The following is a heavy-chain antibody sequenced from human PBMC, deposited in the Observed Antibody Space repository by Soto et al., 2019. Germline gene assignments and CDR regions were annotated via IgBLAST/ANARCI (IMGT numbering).Heavy chain of an antibody. J-gene: IGHJ4*02. CDR3: AKMNGPPH. Sequence: EVQLLESGGGLVQPGGSLRLSCAASGFTVSSYAMSWVRQAPGKGLEWVSAMSGSGDRTYYADSVKGRFTISRDNSRNTLYMQMNSLRGEDTAVYFCAKMNGPPHWGQGTLVPVSS. V-gene: IGHV3-23*01. CDR2: MSGSGDRT. D-gene: IGHD2-8*01. CDR1: GFTVSSYA.